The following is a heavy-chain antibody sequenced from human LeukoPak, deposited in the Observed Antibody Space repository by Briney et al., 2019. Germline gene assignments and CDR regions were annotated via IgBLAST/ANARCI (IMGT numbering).Heavy chain of an antibody. CDR3: AKDRPSGFWAPVADTRPFDY. CDR1: GFTFSSYA. J-gene: IGHJ4*02. D-gene: IGHD6-19*01. V-gene: IGHV3-23*01. CDR2: ISGSGGST. Sequence: PGGSLRLSCAASGFTFSSYAMSWVRQAPGKGLEWVSAISGSGGSTYYADSVKGRFTISRDNSKNTLYLQMNSLRAEDTAVYYCAKDRPSGFWAPVADTRPFDYWGQGTLVTVSS.